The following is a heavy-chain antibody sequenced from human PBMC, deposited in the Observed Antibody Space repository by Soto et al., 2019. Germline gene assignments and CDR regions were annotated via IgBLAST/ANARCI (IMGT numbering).Heavy chain of an antibody. J-gene: IGHJ6*02. V-gene: IGHV1-18*01. D-gene: IGHD6-13*01. CDR1: GYTFTSYG. CDR2: ISAYNGNT. Sequence: EASVKVSCKASGYTFTSYGISWVRQAPGQGLEWMGWISAYNGNTNYAQKLQGRVTMTTDTSTSTAYMELRSLRSDDTAVYYCARLGDSSSWYDLQYYYYGMDVWGQGTTVTVSS. CDR3: ARLGDSSSWYDLQYYYYGMDV.